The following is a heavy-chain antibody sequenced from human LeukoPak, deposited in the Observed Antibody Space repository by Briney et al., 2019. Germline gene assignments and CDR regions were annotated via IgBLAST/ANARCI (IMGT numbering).Heavy chain of an antibody. J-gene: IGHJ4*02. V-gene: IGHV3-23*01. CDR1: GFTFSSYA. Sequence: PGGSLRLSCAASGFTFSSYAMSWVRQAPGKGLEWVSAISGSGGSTYYADSVKGRFTISRDNSKNTLYLQMNSLRAEDTAVYYCARENGDGYNGIPVDYWGQGTLVTVSS. D-gene: IGHD5-12*01. CDR3: ARENGDGYNGIPVDY. CDR2: ISGSGGST.